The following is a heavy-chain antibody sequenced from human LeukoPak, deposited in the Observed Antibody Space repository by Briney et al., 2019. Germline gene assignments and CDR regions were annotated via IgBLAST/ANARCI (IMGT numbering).Heavy chain of an antibody. CDR2: IYYSGST. J-gene: IGHJ5*02. Sequence: SETLSLTCTVSGGSISSSSYYWGWIRQPPGKGLEWIGSIYYSGSTYYNPSLKSRVTISVDTSKNQFSLKLSSVTAADTAVYYCARETRRLTVTTVWFDPRGQGTLVTVSS. CDR3: ARETRRLTVTTVWFDP. CDR1: GGSISSSSYY. D-gene: IGHD4-17*01. V-gene: IGHV4-39*07.